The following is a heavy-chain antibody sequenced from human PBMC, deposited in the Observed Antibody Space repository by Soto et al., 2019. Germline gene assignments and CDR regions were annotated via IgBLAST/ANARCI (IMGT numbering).Heavy chain of an antibody. V-gene: IGHV3-23*01. J-gene: IGHJ4*02. D-gene: IGHD4-17*01. CDR1: GFTFSGYA. CDR2: IHGGGNSA. CDR3: AKNRGRVTNSWPFDY. Sequence: EVQLLESGGDLVQPGRSLRLSCAASGFTFSGYAMSWVRQAPGKGLEWVSVIHGGGNSAYYADSVNGRFTISRDNSKNSLYMQMGSLRGADTAVYYCAKNRGRVTNSWPFDYWGQGTLVTVSS.